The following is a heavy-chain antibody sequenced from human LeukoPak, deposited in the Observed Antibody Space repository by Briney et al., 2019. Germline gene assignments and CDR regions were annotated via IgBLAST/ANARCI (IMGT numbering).Heavy chain of an antibody. CDR1: GFTFSSYW. CDR3: AKTPGGSSWPDAFDI. D-gene: IGHD6-13*01. Sequence: PGGSLRLSCAASGFTFSSYWMSWVRQAPGKGLEWVANIKQDGSEKYYVDSVKGRFTISRDNAKNSLYLQMNSLRAEDTAIYYCAKTPGGSSWPDAFDIWGQGTMVTVSS. CDR2: IKQDGSEK. V-gene: IGHV3-7*03. J-gene: IGHJ3*02.